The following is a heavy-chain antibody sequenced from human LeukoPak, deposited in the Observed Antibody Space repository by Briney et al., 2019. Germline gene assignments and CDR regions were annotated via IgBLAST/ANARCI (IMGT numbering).Heavy chain of an antibody. CDR3: ARSSGLADC. Sequence: AASVKVSCKASGYTFTNYDISWVRQATGQGLEWMGWMNPNSGNTGYAEKFQGRVTMTRDTSISTAYMELSSLRSDDTAVYYCARSSGLADCWGQGTLVTVSS. J-gene: IGHJ4*02. V-gene: IGHV1-8*01. CDR1: GYTFTNYD. CDR2: MNPNSGNT. D-gene: IGHD3-22*01.